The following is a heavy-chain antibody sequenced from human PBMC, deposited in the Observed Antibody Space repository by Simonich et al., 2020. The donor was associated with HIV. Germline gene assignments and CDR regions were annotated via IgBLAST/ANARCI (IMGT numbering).Heavy chain of an antibody. Sequence: HVQLQESGPGLVKPSETLSLTCTVSGGSISRYYWSWIRQPPGKGREWIGYIFDNGFTNYNPSLKSSVTISVDTSKNQFSLKMTSVTAADTAVYYCARAPDYGANVYFDYWGQGTLVTVSS. CDR2: IFDNGFT. J-gene: IGHJ4*02. V-gene: IGHV4-59*01. CDR1: GGSISRYY. CDR3: ARAPDYGANVYFDY. D-gene: IGHD4-17*01.